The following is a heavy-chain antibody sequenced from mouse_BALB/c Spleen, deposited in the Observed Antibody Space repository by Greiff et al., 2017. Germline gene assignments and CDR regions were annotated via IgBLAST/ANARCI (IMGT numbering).Heavy chain of an antibody. J-gene: IGHJ3*01. CDR3: ARDRDYGNYEGTWFAY. V-gene: IGHV2-6-7*01. D-gene: IGHD2-1*01. CDR2: IWGDGST. Sequence: QVQLKESGPGLVAPSQSLSITCTVSGFSLTGYGVNWVRQPPGKGLEWLGMIWGDGSTDYNSALKSRLSISKDNSKSQVFLKMNSLQTDDTARYYCARDRDYGNYEGTWFAYWGQGTLVTVSA. CDR1: GFSLTGYG.